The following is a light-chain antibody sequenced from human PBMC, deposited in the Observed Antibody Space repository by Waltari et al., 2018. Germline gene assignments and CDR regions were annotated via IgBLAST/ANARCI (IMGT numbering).Light chain of an antibody. J-gene: IGKJ5*01. V-gene: IGKV3-15*01. CDR3: QQYNNWPPIT. CDR1: QRVSSN. CDR2: GAS. Sequence: EIVMTQSPATMSVSPGERAHLSCRASQRVSSNLAWYQQKPGQAPRLLIYGASTRATGIPARFSGSGSGTEFTLTISSLQSEDFAVYYCQQYNNWPPITFGQGTRLEIK.